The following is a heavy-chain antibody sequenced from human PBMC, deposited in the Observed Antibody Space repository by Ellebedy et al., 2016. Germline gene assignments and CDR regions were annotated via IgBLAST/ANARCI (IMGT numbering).Heavy chain of an antibody. CDR2: IKQDGSEK. D-gene: IGHD5-18*01. J-gene: IGHJ4*02. CDR1: GFTFSSYW. V-gene: IGHV3-7*04. Sequence: GESLKISXAASGFTFSSYWMSWVRQAPGKGLEWVANIKQDGSEKYYVDSVKGRFTISRDNAKNSLYLQMNSLRAEDTAVYYCAKVRGYSYGFCDYWGQGTLVTVSS. CDR3: AKVRGYSYGFCDY.